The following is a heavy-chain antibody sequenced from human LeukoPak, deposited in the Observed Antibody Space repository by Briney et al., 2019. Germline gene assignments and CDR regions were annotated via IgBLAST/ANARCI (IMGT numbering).Heavy chain of an antibody. CDR2: IRSKAYGGTT. CDR1: GFTFGDYA. Sequence: GGSLRLSCTASGFTFGDYAMSWFRQAPGKGLEWVGFIRSKAYGGTTEYAASVKGRFTISRDDSKSIAYLQMNSLKTEDTAVYYCTRDAYYDSSGYFDYWGQGTLVTVSS. CDR3: TRDAYYDSSGYFDY. D-gene: IGHD3-22*01. J-gene: IGHJ4*02. V-gene: IGHV3-49*03.